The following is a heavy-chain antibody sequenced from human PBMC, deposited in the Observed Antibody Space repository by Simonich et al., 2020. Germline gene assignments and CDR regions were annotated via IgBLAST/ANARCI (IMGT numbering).Heavy chain of an antibody. V-gene: IGHV4-34*01. D-gene: IGHD1-1*01. Sequence: QVQLQQWGAGLLKPSETLSLTCAVYGGSFSGYYCSWIRQPPGKGLEWIGEINHSGSTNYNPSLKSRVTRSVDTSKNQCSLKLSSVTAADTAVYYCARGKGWKNAFDIWGQGTMVTVSS. CDR1: GGSFSGYY. CDR3: ARGKGWKNAFDI. J-gene: IGHJ3*02. CDR2: INHSGST.